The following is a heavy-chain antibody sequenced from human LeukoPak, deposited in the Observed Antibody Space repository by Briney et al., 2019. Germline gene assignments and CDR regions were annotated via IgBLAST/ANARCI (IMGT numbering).Heavy chain of an antibody. Sequence: SETLSLTCSVSGYSISSGYYWGWIRQPPGKGLEWIGSIYHSGGTYYNASLKSRVTLSVDTSKNQFSLQLSSVTAADTAVYYCARPSGGYPVYYFDYWGQGTLVTVSS. D-gene: IGHD2-15*01. V-gene: IGHV4-38-2*01. CDR2: IYHSGGT. J-gene: IGHJ4*02. CDR3: ARPSGGYPVYYFDY. CDR1: GYSISSGYY.